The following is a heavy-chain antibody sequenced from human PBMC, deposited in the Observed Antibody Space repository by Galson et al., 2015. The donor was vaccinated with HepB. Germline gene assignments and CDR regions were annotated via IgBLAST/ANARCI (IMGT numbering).Heavy chain of an antibody. CDR1: GYTFTSYA. J-gene: IGHJ4*02. Sequence: SVKVSCKASGYTFTSYAMHWVRQAPGQRLEWMGWINAGNGNTKYSQKFQGRVTITRDTSASTAYMELSSLRSEDTAVYYCARDPPNTGDYYFDYWGQGSLVTVSS. CDR2: INAGNGNT. D-gene: IGHD7-27*01. V-gene: IGHV1-3*01. CDR3: ARDPPNTGDYYFDY.